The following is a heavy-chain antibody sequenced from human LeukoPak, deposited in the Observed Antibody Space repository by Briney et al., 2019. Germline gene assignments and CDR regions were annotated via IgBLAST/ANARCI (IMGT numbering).Heavy chain of an antibody. D-gene: IGHD3-22*01. CDR3: VRDTQLYHSDSGGLGHFDF. Sequence: SETLSLTCNVSGASISTGTSYWGWIRQPPGRGLEWIGSIYHSGYTYYNPSLKSRVTIPVDTSKNQFSLKLSSLNAADTAVYYCVRDTQLYHSDSGGLGHFDFWGRGTLVTVSS. CDR2: IYHSGYT. J-gene: IGHJ2*01. V-gene: IGHV4-39*02. CDR1: GASISTGTSY.